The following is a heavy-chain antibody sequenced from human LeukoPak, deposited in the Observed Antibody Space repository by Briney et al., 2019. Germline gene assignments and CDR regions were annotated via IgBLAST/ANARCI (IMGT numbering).Heavy chain of an antibody. J-gene: IGHJ4*01. CDR2: ISAYNGNT. CDR3: ARDMGSRGLYTSVNNIYYFDY. Sequence: ASVKVSCKASGYTFTSYGISWVRQAPGQGLEWMGWISAYNGNTNYAQKLQGRVTMTTDTSTSTAYMELRSLRSDDTAVYYCARDMGSRGLYTSVNNIYYFDYWGQGTLGTVSS. V-gene: IGHV1-18*04. CDR1: GYTFTSYG. D-gene: IGHD6-19*01.